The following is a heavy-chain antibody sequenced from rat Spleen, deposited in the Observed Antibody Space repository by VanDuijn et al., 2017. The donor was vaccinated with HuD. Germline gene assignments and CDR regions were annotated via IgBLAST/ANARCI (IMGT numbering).Heavy chain of an antibody. D-gene: IGHD1-12*02. Sequence: EVQLVESDGGLVQPGGSLKFSCSASGFTFSAYAMAWVRQAPKKGLEWVTSISPTGAITNYRDSVKGRFTISRDNAKNTLYLQMDSLRSEDSATYYCATDGYFDGIYYSVYVMDAWGQGASVTVSS. J-gene: IGHJ4*01. V-gene: IGHV5-19*01. CDR1: GFTFSAYA. CDR3: ATDGYFDGIYYSVYVMDA. CDR2: ISPTGAIT.